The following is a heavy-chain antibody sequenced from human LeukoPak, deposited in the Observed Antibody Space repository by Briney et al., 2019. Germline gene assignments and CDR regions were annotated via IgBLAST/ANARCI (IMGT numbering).Heavy chain of an antibody. CDR3: AKCSAEGDYFGDY. CDR1: GFTFSSYA. Sequence: PGGSLRLSCAASGFTFSSYAMSWVRQAPGKGLEWVSAISGSGGSAYYADSVKGRFTISRDNSKNTLYLQMNSLRAEDTAVYYCAKCSAEGDYFGDYWGQGTLVTVSS. D-gene: IGHD4-17*01. CDR2: ISGSGGSA. J-gene: IGHJ4*02. V-gene: IGHV3-23*01.